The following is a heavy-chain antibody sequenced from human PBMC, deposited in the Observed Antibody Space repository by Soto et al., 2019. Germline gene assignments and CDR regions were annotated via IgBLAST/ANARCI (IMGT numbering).Heavy chain of an antibody. CDR3: VKSRGGNNFDFFD. CDR2: IRGNGDPP. V-gene: IGHV3-64D*06. J-gene: IGHJ4*02. CDR1: GFTFSSYA. Sequence: GSLRLSCSASGFTFSSYAMHWVRQAPGKGLEYVSGIRGNGDPPFYADSVKGRFIISRDNSKNTLFLQMSSLSADDTAVYYCVKSRGGNNFDFFDWGQGALVTVSS. D-gene: IGHD5-12*01.